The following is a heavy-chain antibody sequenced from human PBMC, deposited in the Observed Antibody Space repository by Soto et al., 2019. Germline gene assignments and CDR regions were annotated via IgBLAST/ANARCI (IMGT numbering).Heavy chain of an antibody. J-gene: IGHJ4*02. D-gene: IGHD1-26*01. CDR2: INPKSGGT. CDR1: GYTFTVYY. V-gene: IGHV1-2*02. CDR3: ARDLAKGGGSAGFDY. Sequence: QVQLVQSGAEVKKPGASVNVSCKASGYTFTVYYMHWVRQAPGQGLEWMGWINPKSGGTMYPQKFQGRVTMTWDTANSNAYMALTRLESDEQGVYYCARDLAKGGGSAGFDYWGQGTLVTVSS.